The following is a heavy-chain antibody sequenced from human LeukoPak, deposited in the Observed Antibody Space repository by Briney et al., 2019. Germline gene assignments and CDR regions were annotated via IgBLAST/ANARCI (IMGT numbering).Heavy chain of an antibody. CDR2: IYYSGST. D-gene: IGHD3-22*01. J-gene: IGHJ4*02. CDR1: GGSISSGGYY. CDR3: ARGDSSVVANDY. V-gene: IGHV4-31*03. Sequence: SQTLSLTCTVSGGSISSGGYYWSWIRQHPGKGLEWIGYIYYSGSTNYNPSLKSRVTTSVDTSKNQFSLKLSSVTAADTAVYYCARGDSSVVANDYWGQGTLVTVSS.